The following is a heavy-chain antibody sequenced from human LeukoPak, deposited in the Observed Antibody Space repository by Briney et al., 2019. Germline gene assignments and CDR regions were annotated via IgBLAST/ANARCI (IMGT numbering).Heavy chain of an antibody. V-gene: IGHV3-7*01. CDR1: GFPFSDYW. Sequence: GSLRLSCEVSGFPFSDYWMNWVRQAPGKGLERVANIKGDGGEKYYVDSVKGRFTISRDNAKNSLYLQMNSLRAEDTAVYYCARDPPVVLAVLGAYYWGQGTLVTVSS. J-gene: IGHJ4*02. CDR2: IKGDGGEK. CDR3: ARDPPVVLAVLGAYY. D-gene: IGHD2-2*01.